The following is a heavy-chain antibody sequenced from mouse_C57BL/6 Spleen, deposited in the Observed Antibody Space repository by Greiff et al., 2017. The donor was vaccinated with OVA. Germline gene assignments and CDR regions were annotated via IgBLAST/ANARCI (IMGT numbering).Heavy chain of an antibody. V-gene: IGHV1-52*01. CDR3: ARIYSNYAYFDY. J-gene: IGHJ2*01. CDR1: GYTFTSYW. D-gene: IGHD2-5*01. CDR2: IDPSDSET. Sequence: QVQLQQPGAELVRPGSSVKLSCKASGYTFTSYWMHWVKQRPIQGLEWIGNIDPSDSETHYNQKFKDKATLTVDKSSSTAYMQLSSLTSEDSAVYYYARIYSNYAYFDYWGQGTTLTVSS.